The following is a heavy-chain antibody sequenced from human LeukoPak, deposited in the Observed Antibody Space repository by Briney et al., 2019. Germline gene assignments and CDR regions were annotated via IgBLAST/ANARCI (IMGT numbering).Heavy chain of an antibody. J-gene: IGHJ4*02. V-gene: IGHV3-48*02. CDR2: ISYSSCTI. Sequence: GGSLRLSCPSSGFTFISYSMNWVRQAPGKGLEWVSYISYSSCTIYYADSVKGRFTISRDNAKNALYLQMNSLRDEDTAVYYCARDERAGSGWYFVYWGQGTLVTVSS. D-gene: IGHD6-19*01. CDR1: GFTFISYS. CDR3: ARDERAGSGWYFVY.